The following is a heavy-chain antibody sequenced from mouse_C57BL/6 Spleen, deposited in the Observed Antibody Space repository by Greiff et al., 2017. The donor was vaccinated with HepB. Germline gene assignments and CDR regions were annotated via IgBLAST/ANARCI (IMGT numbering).Heavy chain of an antibody. Sequence: DVKLQESGPGLVKPSQSLSLTCSVTGYSITSGYYWNWIRQFPGNKLEWMGYISYDGSNNYNPSLKNRISITRDTSKNQFFLKLNSVTTEDTATYYCARDGSSSFDYWGQGTTLTVSS. V-gene: IGHV3-6*01. CDR3: ARDGSSSFDY. CDR2: ISYDGSN. J-gene: IGHJ2*01. CDR1: GYSITSGYY. D-gene: IGHD1-1*01.